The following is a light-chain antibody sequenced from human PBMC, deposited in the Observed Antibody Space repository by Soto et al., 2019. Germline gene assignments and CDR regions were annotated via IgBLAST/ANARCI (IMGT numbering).Light chain of an antibody. J-gene: IGLJ3*02. V-gene: IGLV1-44*01. CDR2: SNN. Sequence: QSVLTQPPPASGTPGQRVTISCSGSSSNIGSNTVNWYQQLPGTAPKLLIYSNNQRPSGVPDRFSGSKSGTSASLAISGLQSEDEADYYCAAWDDSLNGGVFGGGTKLTVL. CDR3: AAWDDSLNGGV. CDR1: SSNIGSNT.